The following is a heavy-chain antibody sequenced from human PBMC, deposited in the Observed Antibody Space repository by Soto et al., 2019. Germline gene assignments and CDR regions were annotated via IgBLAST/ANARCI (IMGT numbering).Heavy chain of an antibody. Sequence: QVQLVESGGGVVQPGRSLRLSCAASGFTFSSYAMHWVPQAPGKGLEWVAVISYDGSNKYYADSVKGRFTISRDNSKNTLYLQMNSLRAEDTAVYYCARAGGAIHYYYYGMDVWGQGTTVTVSS. CDR1: GFTFSSYA. V-gene: IGHV3-30-3*01. CDR2: ISYDGSNK. D-gene: IGHD3-16*02. J-gene: IGHJ6*02. CDR3: ARAGGAIHYYYYGMDV.